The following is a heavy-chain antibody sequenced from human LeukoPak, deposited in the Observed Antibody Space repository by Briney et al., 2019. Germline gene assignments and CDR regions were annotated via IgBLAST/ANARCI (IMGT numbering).Heavy chain of an antibody. D-gene: IGHD3-22*01. V-gene: IGHV3-23*01. J-gene: IGHJ4*02. CDR2: ISDSGGST. CDR1: GITLSDYG. Sequence: GGSLRLSCAVSGITLSDYGMSWVRQAPGRGLEWVAGISDSGGSTTYADSVKGQFTISRDNPKNTLYLQMNSLRVKDTAVYLCAKRGVVIRVILVGFHKQAYYFDSWGQGALVTVSS. CDR3: AKRGVVIRVILVGFHKQAYYFDS.